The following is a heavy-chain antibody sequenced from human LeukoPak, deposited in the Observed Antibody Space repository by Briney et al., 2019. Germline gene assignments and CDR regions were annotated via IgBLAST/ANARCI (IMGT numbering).Heavy chain of an antibody. V-gene: IGHV2-70*11. CDR1: GFSLSTSGMC. CDR2: IDWDDDK. J-gene: IGHJ4*02. Sequence: VSGPALVKPTQTLTLTCTFSGFSLSTSGMCVSWIRQAPGKALEWLARIDWDDDKYYSTSLKTRLTIFKDASKNQVVLIMTNMDPVDTATYYCARTRQLHSSSYYYFDYWGQGTLVPVSS. D-gene: IGHD6-13*01. CDR3: ARTRQLHSSSYYYFDY.